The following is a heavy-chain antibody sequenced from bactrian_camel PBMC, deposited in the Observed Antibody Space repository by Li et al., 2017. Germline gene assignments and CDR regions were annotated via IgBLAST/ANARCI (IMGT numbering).Heavy chain of an antibody. CDR3: VADETGWGNFGH. J-gene: IGHJ6*01. CDR2: IFSDGRGA. Sequence: LVESGGGLVQPGGSLRLSCAASGFTFNTADMSWVRQAPGKGLEWVSGIFSDGRGAVYADSSKGRFTISKDNAKNTLYLQMNSLKPEDTARYYCVADETGWGNFGHWGQGTQVTVS. V-gene: IGHV3S7*01. D-gene: IGHD5*01. CDR1: GFTFNTAD.